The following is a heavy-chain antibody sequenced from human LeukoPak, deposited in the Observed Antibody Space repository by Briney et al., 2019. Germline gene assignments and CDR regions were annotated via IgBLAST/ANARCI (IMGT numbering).Heavy chain of an antibody. Sequence: GGSLRLSCAASGLTFSDYYMSWIRQDPGKGLEWVSYISSSGSTIYYADSVKGRFTISRDNAKNSLYLQMNSLRAEDTAVYYCARKDYDFWSGYALDYWGQGTLVTVSS. CDR3: ARKDYDFWSGYALDY. CDR2: ISSSGSTI. D-gene: IGHD3-3*01. J-gene: IGHJ4*02. V-gene: IGHV3-11*04. CDR1: GLTFSDYY.